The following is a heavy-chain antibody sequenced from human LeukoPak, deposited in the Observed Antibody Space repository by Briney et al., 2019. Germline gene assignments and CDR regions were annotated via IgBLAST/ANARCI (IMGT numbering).Heavy chain of an antibody. CDR3: TRGSNRDDSSEFDC. CDR2: IRSNAYGGAT. Sequence: GSLRLSCAASGFNLNNAWMNWVRQAPGKGLEWVGRIRSNAYGGATESAAPVTGRFTISRDDSENTMYLQMNSLKIEETAVYYCTRGSNRDDSSEFDCWGQGTLVTVSS. J-gene: IGHJ4*02. CDR1: GFNLNNAW. D-gene: IGHD3-22*01. V-gene: IGHV3-15*07.